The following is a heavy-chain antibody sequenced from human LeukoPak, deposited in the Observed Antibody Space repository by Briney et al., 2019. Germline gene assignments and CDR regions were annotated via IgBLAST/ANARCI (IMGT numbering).Heavy chain of an antibody. D-gene: IGHD1-14*01. V-gene: IGHV3-15*01. Sequence: GRSLRLSCAASGFTPSNAWMSWVRQAPGQGLRWIGRIKSKSDGGTTDDAALVKGGFTISRDDSKNTLYLQMNSLKTEDTAVYYCTTEPAVGYYFDYWGQGTLVTVPS. CDR3: TTEPAVGYYFDY. J-gene: IGHJ4*02. CDR1: GFTPSNAW. CDR2: IKSKSDGGTT.